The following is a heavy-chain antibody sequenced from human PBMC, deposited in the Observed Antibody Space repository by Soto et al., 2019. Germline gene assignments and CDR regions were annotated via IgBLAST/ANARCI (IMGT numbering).Heavy chain of an antibody. CDR2: IYYSGTS. CDR3: ARLHFDSPNGVPPDP. J-gene: IGHJ5*02. D-gene: IGHD3-22*01. Sequence: QLQLQESGPGLVKPSETLSLTCTVSGGSIRDDTYYWGWIRQPPGKGLEWIGSIYYSGTSSYNPSLKSRVTMSVDTSEKQLSLRLSSVTAADTAVYYCARLHFDSPNGVPPDPWGQGTLVIVSS. V-gene: IGHV4-39*01. CDR1: GGSIRDDTYY.